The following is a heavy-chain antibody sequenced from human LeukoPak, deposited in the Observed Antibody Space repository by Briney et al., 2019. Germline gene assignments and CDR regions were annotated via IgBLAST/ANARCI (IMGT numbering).Heavy chain of an antibody. J-gene: IGHJ3*02. CDR3: ARDGITIFGVVNAFDI. CDR1: GYTFTGHY. D-gene: IGHD3-3*01. V-gene: IGHV1-2*02. Sequence: ASVKVSCKASGYTFTGHYMHWVRQAPGQGLEWMGWINPNSGGTKYAQRFQGRVTMTRDTSISTVYMELSRLRSDDTAMYYCARDGITIFGVVNAFDIWGQGTMLIVSS. CDR2: INPNSGGT.